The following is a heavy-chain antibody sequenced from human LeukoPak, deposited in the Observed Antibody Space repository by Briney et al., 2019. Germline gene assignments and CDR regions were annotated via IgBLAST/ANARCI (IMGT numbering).Heavy chain of an antibody. D-gene: IGHD6-19*01. CDR2: ISGGGEST. CDR1: EFTFSSHA. Sequence: GGSLRISCVASEFTFSSHAMNWVRQAPGKGLEWVSSISGGGESTYYADSVKGRFTVSRDNSKNTLYLQINSLRGEDTAVYYCAKGKYSSGGVPDYWGQGTLVTVSS. CDR3: AKGKYSSGGVPDY. J-gene: IGHJ4*02. V-gene: IGHV3-23*01.